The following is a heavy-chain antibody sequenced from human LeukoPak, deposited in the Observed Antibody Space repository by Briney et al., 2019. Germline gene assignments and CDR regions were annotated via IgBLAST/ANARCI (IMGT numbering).Heavy chain of an antibody. J-gene: IGHJ4*02. CDR2: ISSSSSTI. Sequence: GGSLRLSCAASGFTFSSYSMNWVRQAAGKGLEWVSYISSSSSTIYYADSVKGRFTISRDNAKNSLYLQMNSLRAEDTAVYYCARVPREGYYDYWGQGTLVTVSS. CDR3: ARVPREGYYDY. CDR1: GFTFSSYS. V-gene: IGHV3-48*01.